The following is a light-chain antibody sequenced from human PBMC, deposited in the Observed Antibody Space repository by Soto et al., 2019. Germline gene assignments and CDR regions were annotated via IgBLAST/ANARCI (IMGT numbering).Light chain of an antibody. Sequence: QSVLTQPPSASGSPGQSVTIPCTGTSSDVGAYDHVSWYQQHPGKAPKLIIYELAKRPAGVPDRFSGSESGNTASLTVSGLQAEDDADYFCSSDAGDHNYVFGTGTKVTVL. J-gene: IGLJ1*01. CDR1: SSDVGAYDH. V-gene: IGLV2-8*01. CDR2: ELA. CDR3: SSDAGDHNYV.